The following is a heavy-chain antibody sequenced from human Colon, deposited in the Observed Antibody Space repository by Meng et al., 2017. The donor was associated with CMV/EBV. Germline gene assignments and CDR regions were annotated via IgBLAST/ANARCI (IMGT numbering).Heavy chain of an antibody. CDR3: AREGSGGTYYLLGGVNWFDP. V-gene: IGHV1-69*05. D-gene: IGHD1-26*01. Sequence: WVRQAPGQGLEWLGGIVPMYDTTFYAQKFQDRVTITTDASTTTVYMELSRLTSEDTAVYYCAREGSGGTYYLLGGVNWFDPWGQGTLVTVSS. CDR2: IVPMYDTT. J-gene: IGHJ5*02.